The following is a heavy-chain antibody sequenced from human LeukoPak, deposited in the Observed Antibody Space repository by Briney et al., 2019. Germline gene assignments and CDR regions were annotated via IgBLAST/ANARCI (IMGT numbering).Heavy chain of an antibody. Sequence: GGSLRLSCAASGFTFSSYAMSWVRQAPGKGLEWVSAISGSGGSTYYADSVKGRFTISRDNSKNTLYLQMNSLRAEDTAVYCCANHRSTIFGVDLDYWGQGTLVTVSS. V-gene: IGHV3-23*01. D-gene: IGHD3-3*01. J-gene: IGHJ4*02. CDR1: GFTFSSYA. CDR3: ANHRSTIFGVDLDY. CDR2: ISGSGGST.